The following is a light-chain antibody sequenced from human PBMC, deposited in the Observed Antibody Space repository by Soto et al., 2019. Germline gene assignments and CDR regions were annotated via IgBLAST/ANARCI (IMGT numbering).Light chain of an antibody. CDR1: QSVSSN. Sequence: EIVMTQSPATLSVSPGERATLSCRASQSVSSNLAWYQQKPGQAPRLLIYGASTRATGIPARFSGSGSRTEFTLTISSLQSEDFAVYYLQQDNNWPPLTFGGGTKVELK. CDR3: QQDNNWPPLT. V-gene: IGKV3-15*01. CDR2: GAS. J-gene: IGKJ4*01.